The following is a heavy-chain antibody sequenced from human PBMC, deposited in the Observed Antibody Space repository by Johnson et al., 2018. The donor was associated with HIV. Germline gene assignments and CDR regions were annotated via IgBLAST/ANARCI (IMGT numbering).Heavy chain of an antibody. CDR2: SDSGGTT. Sequence: VQLVESGGGLVQPGGSLRLSCAASGFTVSSNYMSWVRQAPGKGLEWVSGISDSGGTTDYAAPVKGRFTISRDDSKNTLYLQMNSLRAGDTAVYYCARAGVGAGAFDIWGQGTMVTVSS. V-gene: IGHV3-66*01. J-gene: IGHJ3*02. CDR1: GFTVSSNY. CDR3: ARAGVGAGAFDI. D-gene: IGHD1-26*01.